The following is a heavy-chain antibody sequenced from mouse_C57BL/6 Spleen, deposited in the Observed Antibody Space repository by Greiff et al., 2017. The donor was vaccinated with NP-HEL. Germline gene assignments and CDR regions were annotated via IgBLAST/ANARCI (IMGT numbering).Heavy chain of an antibody. CDR3: ARDTESDGNEFVY. Sequence: ESGPGLVKPSQSLSLTCSVTGYSITSGYYWNWIRQFPGNKLEWMGYISYDGSNNYNPSLKNRISITRDTSKNQFFLKLNSVTTEDTATYYCARDTESDGNEFVYWGQGTLVTVSA. V-gene: IGHV3-6*01. D-gene: IGHD2-1*01. CDR1: GYSITSGYY. J-gene: IGHJ3*01. CDR2: ISYDGSN.